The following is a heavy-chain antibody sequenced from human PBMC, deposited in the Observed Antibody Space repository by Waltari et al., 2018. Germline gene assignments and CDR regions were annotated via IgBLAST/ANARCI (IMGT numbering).Heavy chain of an antibody. CDR3: ATQWELLRGYDAFDI. CDR2: IIPILGIA. J-gene: IGHJ3*02. Sequence: VQLVQSGAEVKKPGESLKISCKGSGGTFSSYTISWVRQAPGQGLEWMGRIIPILGIANYAQKFQGRVTITADKSTSTAYMELSSLRSEDTAVYYCATQWELLRGYDAFDIWGQGTMVTVSS. CDR1: GGTFSSYT. D-gene: IGHD1-26*01. V-gene: IGHV1-69*09.